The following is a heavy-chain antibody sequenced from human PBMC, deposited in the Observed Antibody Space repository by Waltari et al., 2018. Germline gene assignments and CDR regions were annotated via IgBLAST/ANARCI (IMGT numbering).Heavy chain of an antibody. J-gene: IGHJ6*02. CDR1: GDSVSSNSAA. V-gene: IGHV6-1*01. CDR2: KIYRSKWYK. CDR3: ARELSSGWFYYYYGMDV. D-gene: IGHD6-19*01. Sequence: QVQLQQSGPGLVKPSQTLSLTCAISGDSVSSNSAAWNWIRQSPSRGVEWLGRKIYRSKWYKDDAVSGKSRITINPDTSKNQFSLQLNSVTPEDTAVYYCARELSSGWFYYYYGMDVWGQGTTVTVSS.